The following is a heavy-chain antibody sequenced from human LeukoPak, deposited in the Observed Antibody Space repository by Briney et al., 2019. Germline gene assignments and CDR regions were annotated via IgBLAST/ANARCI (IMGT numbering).Heavy chain of an antibody. D-gene: IGHD3-22*01. Sequence: ESLKISCKGSGYSFTSYWIGWVRQMPGKSLELMGIIYPGDSDTRYSPSFQGQVTISADKSISTAYLQWSSLKASDTAMYYCASMIVKDHPPYFDYWGQGTLVTVSS. CDR1: GYSFTSYW. CDR2: IYPGDSDT. J-gene: IGHJ4*02. CDR3: ASMIVKDHPPYFDY. V-gene: IGHV5-51*01.